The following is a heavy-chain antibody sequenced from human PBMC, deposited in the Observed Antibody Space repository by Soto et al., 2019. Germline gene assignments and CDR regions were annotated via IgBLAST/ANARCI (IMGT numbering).Heavy chain of an antibody. V-gene: IGHV3-11*01. CDR2: ISSSGSTI. Sequence: QVQLVESGGSLVKPGGSLRLSCAASGFTFSDYYMSWIRQAPGKGLEWVSHISSSGSTIYYADSVKGRFTISRDNAKNSLYLQMNRLRAEDTAVYYCARCYDYVWGSYRYTPDYWGQGTLVTVSS. CDR3: ARCYDYVWGSYRYTPDY. J-gene: IGHJ4*02. CDR1: GFTFSDYY. D-gene: IGHD3-16*02.